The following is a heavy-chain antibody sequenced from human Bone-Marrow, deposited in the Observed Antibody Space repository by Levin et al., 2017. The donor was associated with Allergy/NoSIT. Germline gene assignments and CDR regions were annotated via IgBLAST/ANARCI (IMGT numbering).Heavy chain of an antibody. CDR1: GGTFSSYA. V-gene: IGHV1-69*13. CDR2: IIPIFGTA. Sequence: PTASVKVSCKASGGTFSSYAISWVRQAPGQGLEWMGGIIPIFGTANYAQKFQGRVTITADESTSTAYMELSSLRSEDTAVYYCARSGRRLGFWSGQYNWFDPWGQGTLVTVSS. CDR3: ARSGRRLGFWSGQYNWFDP. J-gene: IGHJ5*02. D-gene: IGHD3-3*01.